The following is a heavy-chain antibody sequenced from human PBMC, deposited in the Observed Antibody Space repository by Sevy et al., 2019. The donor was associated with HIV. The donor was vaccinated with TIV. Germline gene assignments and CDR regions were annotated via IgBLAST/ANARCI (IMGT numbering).Heavy chain of an antibody. J-gene: IGHJ3*01. CDR2: IGTLLDT. D-gene: IGHD6-13*01. CDR1: GFTFSTYD. Sequence: GGSLRLSCAASGFTFSTYDMHRVRQVAGEGLEWVSGIGTLLDTYYAASVKGRFIISRDNAKNSLFLQMNSLRAGDTAIYYCARACTAAGYKSGPIDAFDVWGQGTVVTVSS. V-gene: IGHV3-13*01. CDR3: ARACTAAGYKSGPIDAFDV.